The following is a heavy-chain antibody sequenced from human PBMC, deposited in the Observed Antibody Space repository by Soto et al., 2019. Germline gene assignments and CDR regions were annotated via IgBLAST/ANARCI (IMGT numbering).Heavy chain of an antibody. CDR2: IRSKANSYAT. D-gene: IGHD2-8*01. CDR1: GFTFSGSA. Sequence: EVQLVESGGGLVQPGGSLKLSCAASGFTFSGSAMHWVRQASGKGLEWVGRIRSKANSYATAYAASVKGRFTISRDDSKNTAYLQMNSLKTEDTAVYYCTVLMVYAIPYYGMDVWGQGTTVTVSS. J-gene: IGHJ6*02. CDR3: TVLMVYAIPYYGMDV. V-gene: IGHV3-73*02.